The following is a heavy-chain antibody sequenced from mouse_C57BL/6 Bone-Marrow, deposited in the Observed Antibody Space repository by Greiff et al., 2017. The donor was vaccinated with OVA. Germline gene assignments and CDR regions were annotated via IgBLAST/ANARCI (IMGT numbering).Heavy chain of an antibody. Sequence: VQLQQPGAELVRPGSSVKLSCKASGYTFTSYRMDWVKQRPGQGLEWIGNIYPSDSETHYNQKFKDKATLTVDKSSSTAYMQLSSLTSEDSAVYYCAHYGSSSGWYFDVWGTGTTVTVSS. CDR3: AHYGSSSGWYFDV. CDR1: GYTFTSYR. CDR2: IYPSDSET. J-gene: IGHJ1*03. V-gene: IGHV1-61*01. D-gene: IGHD1-1*01.